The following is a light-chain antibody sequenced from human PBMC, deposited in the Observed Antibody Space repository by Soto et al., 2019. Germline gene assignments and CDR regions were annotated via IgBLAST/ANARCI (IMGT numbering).Light chain of an antibody. CDR2: DVS. J-gene: IGKJ2*01. Sequence: EIVLTQSPGTLSLSPGDRATLSCRASQSVRGSSLAWYQQKPGQAPRLVIYDVSSRATGIPDRFSGSGSGTDFTLTISRLGPEDFAIYCCQQYGTSPGTFGRGTKLEIK. CDR1: QSVRGSS. V-gene: IGKV3-20*01. CDR3: QQYGTSPGT.